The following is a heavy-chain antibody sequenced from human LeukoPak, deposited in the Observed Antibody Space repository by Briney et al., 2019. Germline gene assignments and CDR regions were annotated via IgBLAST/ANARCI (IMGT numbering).Heavy chain of an antibody. CDR3: ARDWSPHNGASHWFDP. J-gene: IGHJ5*02. Sequence: SETLSLTCTVSGGSISSGGYYWSWIRQHPGKGLEWIGYINYSGSTYYNPSLKSRVTISVDTSKNQFSLKLSSVTAADTAVYYCARDWSPHNGASHWFDPWGQGTLVTVSS. V-gene: IGHV4-31*03. CDR1: GGSISSGGYY. CDR2: INYSGST. D-gene: IGHD2-8*01.